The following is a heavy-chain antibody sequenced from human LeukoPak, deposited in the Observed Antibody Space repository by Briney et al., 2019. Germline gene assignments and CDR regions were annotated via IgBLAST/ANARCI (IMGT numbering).Heavy chain of an antibody. J-gene: IGHJ5*02. Sequence: SETLSLTCTVSGYSISSGYYWGWIRQPPGKGLEWIGSIYHSGSTNYNPSLKSRVTMSVDTSKNQFSLKLSSVTAADTAVYYCARGPDIAAAGFDPWGQGTLVTVSS. CDR2: IYHSGST. D-gene: IGHD6-13*01. CDR1: GYSISSGYY. V-gene: IGHV4-38-2*02. CDR3: ARGPDIAAAGFDP.